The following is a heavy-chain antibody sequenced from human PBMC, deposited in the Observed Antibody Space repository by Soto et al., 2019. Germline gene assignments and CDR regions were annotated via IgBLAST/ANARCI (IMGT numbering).Heavy chain of an antibody. D-gene: IGHD1-20*01. CDR3: AKDIIGPDY. J-gene: IGHJ4*02. CDR1: GFTFSTYA. V-gene: IGHV3-23*01. CDR2: ISAGGGST. Sequence: PGGSLRLSCAASGFTFSTYAMSWVRQAPRKGLEWVSAISAGGGSTYYADSVKGRFTISRDSSMNMLYLQMNSLRAEDTAVYYCAKDIIGPDYGGKETLVTVS.